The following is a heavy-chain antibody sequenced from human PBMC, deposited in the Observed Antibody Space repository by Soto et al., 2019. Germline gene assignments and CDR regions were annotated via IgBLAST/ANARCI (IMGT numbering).Heavy chain of an antibody. CDR1: GYTFTDYY. V-gene: IGHV1-2*02. J-gene: IGHJ3*02. D-gene: IGHD2-15*01. CDR2: MNPKSGGA. CDR3: TRENIETRDGFYDDFDI. Sequence: ASVKVSCKTSGYTFTDYYTHWVRQAPGQGLEWMGWMNPKSGGAYFAQKFQGRVTLTRDTSIGTAYIEVNSLTSDDTAVYFCTRENIETRDGFYDDFDIWGQGQTVT.